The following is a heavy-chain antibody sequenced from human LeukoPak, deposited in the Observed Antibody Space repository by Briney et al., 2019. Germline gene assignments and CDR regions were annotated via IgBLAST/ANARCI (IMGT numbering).Heavy chain of an antibody. V-gene: IGHV3-21*01. Sequence: GWSLTLSCAPSGFTFTDYSMNWVRQAPGKGLEWVAHISTVSTYTHYTDSVKGRFTISRDNRKNLLYLQMSSLGAEDTAVYYCTRDGSGFYHYYYMDVWGKGTTVTVSS. CDR2: ISTVSTYT. D-gene: IGHD6-25*01. J-gene: IGHJ6*03. CDR1: GFTFTDYS. CDR3: TRDGSGFYHYYYMDV.